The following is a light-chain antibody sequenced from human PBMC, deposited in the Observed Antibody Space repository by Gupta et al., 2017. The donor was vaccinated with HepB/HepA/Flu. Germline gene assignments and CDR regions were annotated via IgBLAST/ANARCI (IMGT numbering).Light chain of an antibody. CDR1: SSNIGRNT. V-gene: IGLV1-44*01. CDR2: SSD. CDR3: AAWDDSLSGHWV. J-gene: IGLJ3*02. Sequence: QSLLTQPPSASGIPGQRVPLSCSGSSSNIGRNTVNWYQQLPGTAPKHLIHSSDQRPSGVPDRFSGSRSGTSASLAISGLQSDDEADYYCAAWDDSLSGHWVFGGGTKLTVL.